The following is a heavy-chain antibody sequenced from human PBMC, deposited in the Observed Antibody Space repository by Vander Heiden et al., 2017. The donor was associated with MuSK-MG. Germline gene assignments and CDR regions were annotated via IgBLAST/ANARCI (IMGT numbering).Heavy chain of an antibody. CDR1: GFTFSSYA. Sequence: QVQLVESGGGVVQPGRSLRLSCAASGFTFSSYAMHWVRQAPGKGLEWVAVISYDGSNKYYADSVKGRFTISRDNSKNTLYLQMNSLRAEDTAVYYCARDLALQLERLRYYYYGMDVWGQGTTVTVSS. CDR2: ISYDGSNK. CDR3: ARDLALQLERLRYYYYGMDV. D-gene: IGHD1-1*01. V-gene: IGHV3-30*04. J-gene: IGHJ6*02.